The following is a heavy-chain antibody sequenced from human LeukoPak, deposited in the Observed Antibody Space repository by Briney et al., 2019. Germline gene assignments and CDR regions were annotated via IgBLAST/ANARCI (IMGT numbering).Heavy chain of an antibody. CDR3: ARSDNYGSGSFDY. D-gene: IGHD3-10*01. V-gene: IGHV4-4*07. Sequence: SETLSLTCTVPGDSISSFYWVWIRQPAGKGLEWIGRIHSSGHTNYNPSLKSRVAMSIDTSKNQFSLKVTSVTAADTAVYYCARSDNYGSGSFDYWGQGTLVTVSS. CDR1: GDSISSFY. J-gene: IGHJ4*02. CDR2: IHSSGHT.